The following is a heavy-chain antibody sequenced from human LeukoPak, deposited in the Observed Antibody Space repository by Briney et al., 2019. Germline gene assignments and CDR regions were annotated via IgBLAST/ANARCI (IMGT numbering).Heavy chain of an antibody. V-gene: IGHV1-69*06. CDR3: ARDGTRGYSYGYGYYFDY. CDR1: GGTFSSYA. CDR2: IIPVVGTA. Sequence: SVKVSCKASGGTFSSYAISWVRQAPGQGLEWMGGIIPVVGTANYAQKFQGRVTITADKSTSTAYMELSRLRSEDTAVYYCARDGTRGYSYGYGYYFDYWGQGTLVTVSS. J-gene: IGHJ4*02. D-gene: IGHD5-18*01.